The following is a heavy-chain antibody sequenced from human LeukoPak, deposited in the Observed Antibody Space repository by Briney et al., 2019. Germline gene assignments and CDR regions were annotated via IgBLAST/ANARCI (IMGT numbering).Heavy chain of an antibody. CDR1: GYIFSNYY. Sequence: ASVKVSCKTSGYIFSNYYMHWVRQAPGQGLEWMGWINPNSGGTNYAQKFQGRVTMTRDTSISTAYMELSRLRSDDTAVYYCASGYYTVAASPLNYWGQGTLVTVSS. D-gene: IGHD2-15*01. J-gene: IGHJ4*02. CDR2: INPNSGGT. CDR3: ASGYYTVAASPLNY. V-gene: IGHV1-2*02.